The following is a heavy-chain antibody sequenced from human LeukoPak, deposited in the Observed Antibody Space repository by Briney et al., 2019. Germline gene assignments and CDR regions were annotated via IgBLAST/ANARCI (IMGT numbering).Heavy chain of an antibody. D-gene: IGHD2-21*01. CDR3: ARLSIQRDWFDP. CDR1: GGSISSYY. V-gene: IGHV4-59*08. Sequence: SEALSLTCTVSGGSISSYYWSWVRQPPGKGLEWIGYSYYSGSTNYNPSLRSRVTISVETSKKQFSLKLSSVTAADTAVYYCARLSIQRDWFDPWGQGTLVTVSS. J-gene: IGHJ5*02. CDR2: SYYSGST.